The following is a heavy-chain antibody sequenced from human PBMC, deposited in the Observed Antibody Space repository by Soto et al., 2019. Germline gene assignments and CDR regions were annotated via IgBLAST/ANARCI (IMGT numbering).Heavy chain of an antibody. V-gene: IGHV1-69*01. Sequence: QVQLVQSGAEVKNPGSSVKVSCKASGGTFSSYAISWVRQAPGQGLEWMGGIIPIFGTANYAQKFQGRFTITADESTSTAYMELSSLISEDTAVYYCARDDRGYSGYRWFDPWGQGTLVTVSS. CDR1: GGTFSSYA. D-gene: IGHD5-12*01. CDR3: ARDDRGYSGYRWFDP. CDR2: IIPIFGTA. J-gene: IGHJ5*02.